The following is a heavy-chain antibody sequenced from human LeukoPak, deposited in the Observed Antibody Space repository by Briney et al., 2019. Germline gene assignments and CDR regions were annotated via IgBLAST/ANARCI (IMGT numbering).Heavy chain of an antibody. J-gene: IGHJ6*02. CDR2: IYYSGST. CDR1: GGSISSGGYY. V-gene: IGHV4-31*03. Sequence: NPSETLSLTCTVSGGSISSGGYYWSWIRQHPGKGLEWIGYIYYSGSTYYNPSLKSRVTISVDTSKNQFSLKLSSVTAADTAVYYCARDRDVVVAGEYYGMDVWGQGTTVTVSS. CDR3: ARDRDVVVAGEYYGMDV. D-gene: IGHD2-15*01.